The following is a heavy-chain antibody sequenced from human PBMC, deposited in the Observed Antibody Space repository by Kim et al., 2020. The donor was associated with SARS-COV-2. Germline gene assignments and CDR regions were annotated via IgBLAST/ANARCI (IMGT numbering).Heavy chain of an antibody. J-gene: IGHJ2*01. V-gene: IGHV4-59*01. Sequence: SETLSLTCTVSGGSISSYYWSWIRQPPGKVLEWIGYIYYSGSTNYNPSLKSRVTISVDTSKNQFSLKLSSVTAADTAVYYCARDQGNWYFDLWGRGTLVTVSS. CDR2: IYYSGST. CDR1: GGSISSYY. CDR3: ARDQGNWYFDL.